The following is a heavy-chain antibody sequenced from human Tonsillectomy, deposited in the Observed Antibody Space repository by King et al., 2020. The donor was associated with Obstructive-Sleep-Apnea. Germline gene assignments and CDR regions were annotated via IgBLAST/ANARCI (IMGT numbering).Heavy chain of an antibody. CDR3: ARDRGVWFG. CDR1: GFTFSTYW. CDR2: INQDGSEK. V-gene: IGHV3-7*01. D-gene: IGHD3-10*01. J-gene: IGHJ4*02. Sequence: VPLVESGGVLVQPGGSLRLSCAASGFTFSTYWMTWVRQAPGKGLEWVANINQDGSEKHYVDSVKGRFTISRDNAKNSLYLQMNSLRAEDTAVFYCARDRGVWFGGGQGTLVTVSS.